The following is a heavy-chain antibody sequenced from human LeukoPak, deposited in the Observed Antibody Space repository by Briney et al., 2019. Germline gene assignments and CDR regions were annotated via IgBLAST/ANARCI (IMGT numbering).Heavy chain of an antibody. CDR1: GGSISSYY. CDR3: ASYSPRLYPYFDY. J-gene: IGHJ4*02. CDR2: IYYSGST. D-gene: IGHD2-15*01. V-gene: IGHV4-59*08. Sequence: SETLSLTCTVSGGSISSYYWSWIRQPPGKGLEWIGYIYYSGSTNYNPSLKSRVTISVDTSKNQFSLKLSSVTAADTAVYYCASYSPRLYPYFDYWGQGTLVTVSS.